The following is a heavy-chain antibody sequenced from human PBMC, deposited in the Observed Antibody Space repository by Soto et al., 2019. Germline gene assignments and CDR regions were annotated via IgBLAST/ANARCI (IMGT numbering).Heavy chain of an antibody. D-gene: IGHD2-2*01. CDR1: GFTFTSYW. Sequence: GESLKISCKGSGFTFTSYWIAWVRQMPGKGLEWMGIIYPGDSDSSYSPSFQGQVTISADKSINTAYLHWSSLKASDTAIYYCAKHEGYCSTTTCSNFGYWGQVTLVTVSS. J-gene: IGHJ4*02. CDR2: IYPGDSDS. V-gene: IGHV5-51*01. CDR3: AKHEGYCSTTTCSNFGY.